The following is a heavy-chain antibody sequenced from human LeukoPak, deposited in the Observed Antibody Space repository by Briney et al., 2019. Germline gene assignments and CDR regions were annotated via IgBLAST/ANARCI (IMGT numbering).Heavy chain of an antibody. V-gene: IGHV3-74*03. J-gene: IGHJ5*02. CDR3: ARGRVVGVRGFDP. CDR2: ITSDGSST. CDR1: GFTFSSTW. Sequence: GGSLRLSCAASGFTFSSTWLHWVRQPPGQGLVWVARITSDGSSTAYAESVKGRFTISRDNTKNTLYLQMNSLRAEDTAIYYCARGRVVGVRGFDPWGQGTQVTVSS. D-gene: IGHD3-22*01.